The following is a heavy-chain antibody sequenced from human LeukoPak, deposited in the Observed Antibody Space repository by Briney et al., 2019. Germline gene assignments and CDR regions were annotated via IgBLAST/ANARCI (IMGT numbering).Heavy chain of an antibody. CDR1: GGSISSGGYS. J-gene: IGHJ6*02. CDR3: ASSSGWYGDYYYGMDV. V-gene: IGHV4-30-2*01. Sequence: SETLSLTCAVSGGSISSGGYSWSWIRQPPGKGLEWIGCIYHSGSTYYNPSLKSRVTISVDRSKNQFSLKLSSVTAADTAVYYCASSSGWYGDYYYGMDVWGQGTTVTVSS. CDR2: IYHSGST. D-gene: IGHD6-19*01.